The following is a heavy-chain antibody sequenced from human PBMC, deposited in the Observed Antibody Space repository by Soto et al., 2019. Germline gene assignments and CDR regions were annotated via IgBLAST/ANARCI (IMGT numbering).Heavy chain of an antibody. CDR2: IIPIFGTA. V-gene: IGHV1-69*06. CDR1: GGTFSSYA. Sequence: GASVKVTCKASGGTFSSYAISWVRRAPGQGLEWMGGIIPIFGTANYAQKFQGRVTITADKSTSTAYMELSSLRSEDTAVYYCARVHCGGDCYRFYYYYGMDVWGQGTTVTVSS. J-gene: IGHJ6*02. D-gene: IGHD2-21*02. CDR3: ARVHCGGDCYRFYYYYGMDV.